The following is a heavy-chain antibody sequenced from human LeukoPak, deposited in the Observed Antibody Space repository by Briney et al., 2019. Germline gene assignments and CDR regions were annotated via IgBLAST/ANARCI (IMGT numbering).Heavy chain of an antibody. V-gene: IGHV4-30-2*01. CDR3: ARVSGSYGFNWFDP. Sequence: SETLSLTCAVSGGSISSGGYSWSWIRQPPGKGLEWIGYIYHSGSTYYNPSLKSRVTISVDRSKNQFSLKLSPVTAADTAVYYCARVSGSYGFNWFDPWGQGTLATVSS. D-gene: IGHD1-26*01. J-gene: IGHJ5*02. CDR2: IYHSGST. CDR1: GGSISSGGYS.